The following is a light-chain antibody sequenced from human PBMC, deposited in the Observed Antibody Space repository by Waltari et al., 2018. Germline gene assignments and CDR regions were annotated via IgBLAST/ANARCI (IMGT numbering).Light chain of an antibody. CDR2: LGS. J-gene: IGKJ2*01. CDR3: MQGLQSYT. V-gene: IGKV2-28*01. Sequence: DIAVTQSPLSLPVTPGEPASISCRSSHSLLLSNGYNYLGWYLQKPGQSPQLFNYLGSNRASGVPERISGSGSGTNFTLKISRVETEDVGVYYCMQGLQSYTFGQGTKLEIK. CDR1: HSLLLSNGYNY.